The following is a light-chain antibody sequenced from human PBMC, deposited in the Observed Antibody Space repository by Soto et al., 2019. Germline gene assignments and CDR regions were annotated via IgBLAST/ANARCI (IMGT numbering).Light chain of an antibody. Sequence: AIRMTQSPSSLSASTGDTVIITCRASQDISDYVAWYQHKPGRAPKLLIYGASTFQSGVPPRFSGSGSETEFMLTVSRLQSEDFATYYCQQYYCSYSFGQGTKVDIK. CDR3: QQYYCSYS. CDR1: QDISDY. J-gene: IGKJ2*03. V-gene: IGKV1-8*01. CDR2: GAS.